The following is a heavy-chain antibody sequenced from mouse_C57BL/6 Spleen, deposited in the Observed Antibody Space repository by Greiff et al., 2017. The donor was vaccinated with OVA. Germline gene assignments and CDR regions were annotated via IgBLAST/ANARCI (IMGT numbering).Heavy chain of an antibody. CDR2: ISYDGGN. D-gene: IGHD1-1*01. Sequence: ESGPGLVKPSQSLSLTCSVTGYSITSGYFWNWIRQFPGNILEWMGYISYDGGNNYNSSLKNQITITRDTSKNQFFLKLTSLTTEDTATYYGAKAEPNGYGSIYFDYWGQGTTLTVSS. CDR3: AKAEPNGYGSIYFDY. V-gene: IGHV3-6*01. J-gene: IGHJ2*01. CDR1: GYSITSGYF.